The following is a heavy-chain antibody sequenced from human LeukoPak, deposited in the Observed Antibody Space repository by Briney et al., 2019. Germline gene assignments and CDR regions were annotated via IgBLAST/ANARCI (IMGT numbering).Heavy chain of an antibody. CDR3: ARDGTGEQQLARYYYYYMDV. D-gene: IGHD6-13*01. CDR1: GGSFSGYY. V-gene: IGHV4-34*01. J-gene: IGHJ6*03. Sequence: SETLSLTCAVYGGSFSGYYWSWIRQPPGKGLEWIGEINHSGSTNYNPSLKSRVTISVDTSKNQFSLKLSSVTAADTAVYYCARDGTGEQQLARYYYYYMDVWGKGTTVTVSS. CDR2: INHSGST.